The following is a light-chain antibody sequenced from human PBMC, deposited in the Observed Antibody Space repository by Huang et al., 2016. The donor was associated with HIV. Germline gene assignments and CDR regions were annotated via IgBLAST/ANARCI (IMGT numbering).Light chain of an antibody. V-gene: IGKV3D-15*01. CDR3: HHYNNWPPWT. Sequence: EIVMTQSPATLSVSPGERATLSCRASQGVSNNISWYQQKPGHTPRLLIHGASTRATVIAAKFRCRGSGADFTLPITSLQPEDSAVYYCHHYNNWPPWTFGPGTQVEI. CDR1: QGVSNN. J-gene: IGKJ1*01. CDR2: GAS.